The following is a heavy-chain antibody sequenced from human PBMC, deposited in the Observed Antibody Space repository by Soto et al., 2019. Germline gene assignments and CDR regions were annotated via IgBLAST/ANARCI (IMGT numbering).Heavy chain of an antibody. CDR2: INPSGGST. D-gene: IGHD2-15*01. V-gene: IGHV1-46*03. CDR1: GYTFTSDY. Sequence: ASVKVSCKASGYTFTSDYMHWVRQAPGQGLEWMGIINPSGGSTSYAQKFQGRVTMTRDTSTSTVYMELSSLRSEDTAVYYCARVYCSGGSCYSVDYWGQGTLVTVFS. CDR3: ARVYCSGGSCYSVDY. J-gene: IGHJ4*02.